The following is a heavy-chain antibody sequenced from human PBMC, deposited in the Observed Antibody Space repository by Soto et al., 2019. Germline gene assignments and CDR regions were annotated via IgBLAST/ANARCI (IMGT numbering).Heavy chain of an antibody. D-gene: IGHD5-18*01. Sequence: PGGSLRLSCAASGFTFSGSAMHWVRQASGKGLEWVGRIRSKANSYATAYAASVKGRFTISSVDSKNTAYLQMNSLKTEDTAVYYCTRRRATDTAPRGFDPWGQGTLVTVS. CDR3: TRRRATDTAPRGFDP. V-gene: IGHV3-73*01. J-gene: IGHJ5*02. CDR1: GFTFSGSA. CDR2: IRSKANSYAT.